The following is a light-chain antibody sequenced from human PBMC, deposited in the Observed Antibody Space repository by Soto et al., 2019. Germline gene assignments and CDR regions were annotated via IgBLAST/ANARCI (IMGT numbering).Light chain of an antibody. CDR3: SSHAGSINVA. J-gene: IGLJ2*01. Sequence: QSALTQPPSAYGSPGQSVTISCTGTSSDVGGYNYVSWYQQHPGKAPKLMIYEVSKRPSGVPDRFSGSKSGNTASLTVSGLQAEDEADYYCSSHAGSINVAFGGGTKLTVL. CDR2: EVS. CDR1: SSDVGGYNY. V-gene: IGLV2-8*01.